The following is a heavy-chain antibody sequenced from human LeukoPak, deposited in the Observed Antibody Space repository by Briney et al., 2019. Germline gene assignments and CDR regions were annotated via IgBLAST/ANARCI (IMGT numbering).Heavy chain of an antibody. CDR2: IYHSGST. CDR1: GGSISSGGYY. D-gene: IGHD2-15*01. V-gene: IGHV4-30-2*01. CDR3: ARVGRGPRNCSGGSCYLDY. Sequence: SETLSLTCTVSGGSISSGGYYWSWIRQPPGKGLEWIGYIYHSGSTYYNPSLKSRVTISVDRSKNQFSLKLSSVTAADTAVYYCARVGRGPRNCSGGSCYLDYWGQGTLVTVSS. J-gene: IGHJ4*02.